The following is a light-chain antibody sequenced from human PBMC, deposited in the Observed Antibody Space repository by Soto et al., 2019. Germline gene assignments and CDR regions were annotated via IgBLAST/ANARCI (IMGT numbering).Light chain of an antibody. J-gene: IGKJ4*01. CDR1: QSVSNRF. CDR3: QQHGSSPLT. Sequence: EIVLTQSPDTLSLSPGERATLSCRASQSVSNRFLAWYQQKSGQAPRLLISGASSRATGVPDRFSGSGSGTDFTLTISRLEPEDFAVYFCQQHGSSPLTFGGGTKVDIK. V-gene: IGKV3-20*01. CDR2: GAS.